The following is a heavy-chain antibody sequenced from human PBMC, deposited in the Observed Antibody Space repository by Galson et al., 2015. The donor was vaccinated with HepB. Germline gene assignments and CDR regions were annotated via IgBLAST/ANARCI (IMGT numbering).Heavy chain of an antibody. CDR1: GFTFRNYA. D-gene: IGHD1-20*01. J-gene: IGHJ6*02. CDR3: AISGYNWNGVAYYGMDV. V-gene: IGHV3-23*01. CDR2: ISGSGATR. Sequence: SLRLSCAGSGFTFRNYAMSWVRQAPGKGLEWVSSISGSGATRYYGDSVKGRFTISRDNSKNTVYLQINSLRAEDTAVYYCAISGYNWNGVAYYGMDVWGQGTTVTVAS.